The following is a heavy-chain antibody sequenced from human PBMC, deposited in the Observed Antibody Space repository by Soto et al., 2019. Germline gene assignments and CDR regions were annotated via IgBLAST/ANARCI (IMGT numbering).Heavy chain of an antibody. CDR1: GYTFTTYY. CDR3: ASDGAATATGFDY. J-gene: IGHJ4*02. Sequence: ASVKVSCKASGYTFTTYYMYWVRQAPGQGLEWMGRINPGGDGTTYAQKFQGRVTMTRDTSTSTFYMELSSLRSEDTAVYYCASDGAATATGFDYWGQGTLVTVSS. D-gene: IGHD6-13*01. V-gene: IGHV1-46*03. CDR2: INPGGDGT.